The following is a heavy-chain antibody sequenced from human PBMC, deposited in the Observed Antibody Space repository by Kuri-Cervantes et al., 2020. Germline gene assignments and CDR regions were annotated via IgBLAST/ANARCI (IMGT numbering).Heavy chain of an antibody. CDR1: GFTFSSYA. D-gene: IGHD2-2*02. CDR3: ARDTVPAAISYYGMDV. J-gene: IGHJ6*02. CDR2: ISYDGSNK. V-gene: IGHV3-30*01. Sequence: GESLKISCAASGFTFSSYAMHWVRQAPGKGLEWVAVISYDGSNKYYADSVKGRFTISRDNSKNTLYLQMDSLRAEDTAVYYCARDTVPAAISYYGMDVWGQGTTVTVSS.